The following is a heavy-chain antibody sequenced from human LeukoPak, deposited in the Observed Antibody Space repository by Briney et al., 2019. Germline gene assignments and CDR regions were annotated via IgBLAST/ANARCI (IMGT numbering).Heavy chain of an antibody. D-gene: IGHD6-13*01. J-gene: IGHJ4*02. Sequence: GGSLRLSCAASGFTFSSYAMSWVRQAPGKGLEWVSGISGSGGSTYYADSVKGRFTISRDNSKNTMYMQMNSLRAEDTAVYYCARAYSSSWYCYYWGQGTLVTVSS. CDR1: GFTFSSYA. V-gene: IGHV3-23*01. CDR2: ISGSGGST. CDR3: ARAYSSSWYCYY.